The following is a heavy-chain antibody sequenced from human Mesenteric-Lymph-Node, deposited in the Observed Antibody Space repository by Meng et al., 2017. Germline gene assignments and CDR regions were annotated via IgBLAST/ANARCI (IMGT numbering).Heavy chain of an antibody. CDR2: IYWNDDK. J-gene: IGHJ4*02. Sequence: SGPTLVNPTQTLTLTCTFSGFSLSTSGVGVGWIRQPPGKALEWLALIYWNDDKRYSPSLKSRLTITKDTSKNQVVLTMTNMDPVDTATYYCAHTYYYDSSGYYWPPTRKDLEYYFDYWGQGTLVTVSS. D-gene: IGHD3-22*01. V-gene: IGHV2-5*01. CDR3: AHTYYYDSSGYYWPPTRKDLEYYFDY. CDR1: GFSLSTSGVG.